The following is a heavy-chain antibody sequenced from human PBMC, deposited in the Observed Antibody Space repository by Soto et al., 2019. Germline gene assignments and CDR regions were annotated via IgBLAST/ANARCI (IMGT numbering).Heavy chain of an antibody. CDR1: GYIFSNYY. Sequence: QVQLVQSGAEVKKPGASVKVSCKASGYIFSNYYIHWVRQAPGHGLEWMGIINPSGSGTRYAQKFQGRVTMTRDTSSSTVYMELSSLRFEDTAVYYCARDVGDSGSPWFDPWGQGSLVTVSS. CDR2: INPSGSGT. J-gene: IGHJ5*02. CDR3: ARDVGDSGSPWFDP. V-gene: IGHV1-46*01. D-gene: IGHD1-26*01.